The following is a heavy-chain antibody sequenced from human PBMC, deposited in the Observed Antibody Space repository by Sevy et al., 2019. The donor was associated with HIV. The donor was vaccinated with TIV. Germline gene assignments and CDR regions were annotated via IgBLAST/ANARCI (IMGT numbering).Heavy chain of an antibody. CDR3: AKDMAVTTPWGFQEF. J-gene: IGHJ4*02. Sequence: GGSLRLSCTASGFTFNLYGMYWVRQAPGKGLEWVASISFDGSHKDYADSVQGRFTISIGDSKNTLYLRMNSLRPEDTAQYFCAKDMAVTTPWGFQEFWGQGTLVTVSS. V-gene: IGHV3-30*18. CDR2: ISFDGSHK. D-gene: IGHD1-1*01. CDR1: GFTFNLYG.